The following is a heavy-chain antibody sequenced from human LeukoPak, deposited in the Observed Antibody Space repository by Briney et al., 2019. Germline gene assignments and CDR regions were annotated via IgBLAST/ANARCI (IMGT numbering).Heavy chain of an antibody. CDR1: GFTFSRNS. J-gene: IGHJ4*02. V-gene: IGHV3-21*01. CDR3: ARAPYYYYDSGSGTRVTGNPDY. D-gene: IGHD3-10*01. Sequence: GGSLRLSCAASGFTFSRNSMNWVRQAPGKGLEWVSSISSTSIYIYYADSVKGRFTISRDNAKNPLYLQMNSLRAEDTAVYYCARAPYYYYDSGSGTRVTGNPDYWGQGTLVTVSS. CDR2: ISSTSIYI.